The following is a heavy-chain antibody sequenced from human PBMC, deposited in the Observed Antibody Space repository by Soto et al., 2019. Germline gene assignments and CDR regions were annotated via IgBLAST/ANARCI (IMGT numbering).Heavy chain of an antibody. Sequence: NLSLTCTVSGGSISSSSYYWGWIRQPPGKGLEWIGSIYYSGSTYYNPSLKSRVTISVDTSKNQFSLKLSSVTAADTAVYYCARKITMIVVALDYWGQGTLVTVSS. V-gene: IGHV4-39*01. D-gene: IGHD3-22*01. CDR3: ARKITMIVVALDY. CDR1: GGSISSSSYY. J-gene: IGHJ4*02. CDR2: IYYSGST.